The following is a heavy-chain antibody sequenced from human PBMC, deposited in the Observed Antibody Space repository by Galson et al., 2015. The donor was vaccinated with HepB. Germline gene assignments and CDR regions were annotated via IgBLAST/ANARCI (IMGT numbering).Heavy chain of an antibody. CDR1: GYSFTSYW. Sequence: QSGAEVKKPGESLKISCKGSGYSFTSYWIGWVRQMPGKGLEWMGIIYPGDSDTRYSPSFQGQVTISADKSISTAYLQWSSLKASDTAMYYCARREYYYDSSGYYRYWFGPWGQGTLVTVSS. D-gene: IGHD3-22*01. J-gene: IGHJ5*02. V-gene: IGHV5-51*01. CDR2: IYPGDSDT. CDR3: ARREYYYDSSGYYRYWFGP.